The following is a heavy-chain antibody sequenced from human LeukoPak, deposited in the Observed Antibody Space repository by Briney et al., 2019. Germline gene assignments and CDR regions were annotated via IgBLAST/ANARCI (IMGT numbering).Heavy chain of an antibody. Sequence: PSETLSLTCAVSGGSISSGGYSWSWIWQPPGKGLEWIGYIYYTDSAYYNPSLKSRVTISVDTSKNQFSLKLNSVTAADTAVYYCASHSGGYAYWGQGTLVTVSS. CDR2: IYYTDSA. V-gene: IGHV4-30-4*07. D-gene: IGHD5-12*01. CDR3: ASHSGGYAY. J-gene: IGHJ4*02. CDR1: GGSISSGGYS.